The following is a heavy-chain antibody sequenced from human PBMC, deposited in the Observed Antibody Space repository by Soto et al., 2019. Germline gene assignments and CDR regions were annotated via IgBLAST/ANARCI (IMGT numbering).Heavy chain of an antibody. J-gene: IGHJ6*02. CDR1: GGNPSNSA. D-gene: IGHD6-19*01. V-gene: IGHV1-69*01. Sequence: LLQSGAEVKKLGSSVKVSCTASGGNPSNSAISWVRQAPGQGLEWMGGSIPVFGIVSYAQNFQGRVAITADESTRTAYMELSSLRSEDTAVYFCAGGRIVVAGSSAYYGMDVWGQGTTVTVSS. CDR3: AGGRIVVAGSSAYYGMDV. CDR2: SIPVFGIV.